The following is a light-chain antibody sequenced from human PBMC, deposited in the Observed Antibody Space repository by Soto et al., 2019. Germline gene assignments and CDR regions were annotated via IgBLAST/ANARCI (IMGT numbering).Light chain of an antibody. CDR3: QQYNNWPLT. CDR2: GPS. V-gene: IGKV3-15*01. CDR1: QTIHTN. J-gene: IGKJ4*01. Sequence: EIVMTQSPATLSMSPGERATLSCRASQTIHTNLAWYQQKPGQAPRLLIYGPSTRATGIPARFSASGSGTEFTLTIGSLQSEDFAVYYCQQYNNWPLTFGGGTKVDIK.